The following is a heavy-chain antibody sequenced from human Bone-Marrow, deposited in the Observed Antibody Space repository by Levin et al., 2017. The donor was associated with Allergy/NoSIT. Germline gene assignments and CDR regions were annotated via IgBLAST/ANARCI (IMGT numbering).Heavy chain of an antibody. CDR1: GFTLTGSA. Sequence: SVKVSCKASGFTLTGSAVQWVRQTREPRLEWLGWIVVGSGTTKYAQKFHDRFSITTDMSTGTAYLEMRSLTSEDTGVYYCAAVYLWRRGTDSPVDFWGQGTLVTVSS. D-gene: IGHD3-16*01. V-gene: IGHV1-58*01. J-gene: IGHJ4*02. CDR2: IVVGSGTT. CDR3: AAVYLWRRGTDSPVDF.